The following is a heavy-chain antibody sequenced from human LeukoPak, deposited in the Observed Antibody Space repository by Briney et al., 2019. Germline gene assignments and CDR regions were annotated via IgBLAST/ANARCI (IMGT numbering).Heavy chain of an antibody. CDR3: ARLGYSSGWYQRGYFDY. CDR1: GGSISSYY. D-gene: IGHD6-19*01. J-gene: IGHJ4*02. Sequence: SETLSLTCTVSGGSISSYYWSWLRQPPGKGLEWIGYIYYSGSTNYNPSLKSRVTISVDTSKNQFSLKLSSVTAADTAVYYCARLGYSSGWYQRGYFDYWGQGTLVTVSS. CDR2: IYYSGST. V-gene: IGHV4-59*08.